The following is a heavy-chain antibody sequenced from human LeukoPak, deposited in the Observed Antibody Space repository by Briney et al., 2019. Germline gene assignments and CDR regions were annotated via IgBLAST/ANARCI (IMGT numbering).Heavy chain of an antibody. CDR3: ARRLRFLEWLFLDY. Sequence: GGSLRLSCAASGFTFSSYSMNWVRQAPGKGLEWVSSISSSSSYIYYADSVKGRFTISRDNAKNLLYLQMNSLRAEDTAVYYCARRLRFLEWLFLDYWGQGTLVTVSS. CDR2: ISSSSSYI. J-gene: IGHJ4*02. V-gene: IGHV3-21*01. D-gene: IGHD3-3*01. CDR1: GFTFSSYS.